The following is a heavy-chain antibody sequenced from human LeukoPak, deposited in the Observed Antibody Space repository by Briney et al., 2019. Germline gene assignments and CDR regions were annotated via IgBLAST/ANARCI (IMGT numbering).Heavy chain of an antibody. D-gene: IGHD2-15*01. CDR2: VYHSGDT. V-gene: IGHV4-59*04. CDR1: GDSIRSYY. J-gene: IGHJ4*02. CDR3: ARGSGYCSAGNCYSYDY. Sequence: PSETLSLTCTVAGDSIRSYYWSWIRQPPGKGLEWIGCVYHSGDTYYNPSLKSRVTISLDMSKNQFSLKLSSVTAADTAMYYCARGSGYCSAGNCYSYDYWGQGTLVTVSS.